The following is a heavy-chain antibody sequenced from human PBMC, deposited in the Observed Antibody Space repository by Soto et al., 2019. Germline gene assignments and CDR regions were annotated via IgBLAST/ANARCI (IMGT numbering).Heavy chain of an antibody. J-gene: IGHJ4*02. CDR2: MNPNSGNT. Sequence: QVQLVQSGAEVKKSGASVKVSCKASGYTFTSHDINWVRQATGQGLEWMGWMNPNSGNTGYAQKFQGSVTMTRNTXISTAYMELSSLRSEDTAVYYCARWDYGYYARFDYWGQGTLVTVSS. V-gene: IGHV1-8*01. CDR1: GYTFTSHD. CDR3: ARWDYGYYARFDY. D-gene: IGHD4-17*01.